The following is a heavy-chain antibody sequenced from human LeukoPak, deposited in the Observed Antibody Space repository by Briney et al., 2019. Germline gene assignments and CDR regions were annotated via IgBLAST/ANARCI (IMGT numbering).Heavy chain of an antibody. CDR2: FDPEDGET. CDR3: ARDQRIVVVTPIRNPDWYFDL. V-gene: IGHV1-24*01. Sequence: ASVKVSCKVSGYTLTELSMHWVRQAPGKGLEWMGGFDPEDGETIYAQKFQGRVTMTEDTSTDTAYMELSSLRSEDTAVYYCARDQRIVVVTPIRNPDWYFDLWGRGTLVTVSS. D-gene: IGHD2-21*02. CDR1: GYTLTELS. J-gene: IGHJ2*01.